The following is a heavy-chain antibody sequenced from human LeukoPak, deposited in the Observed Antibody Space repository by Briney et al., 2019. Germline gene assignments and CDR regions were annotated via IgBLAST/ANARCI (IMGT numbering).Heavy chain of an antibody. CDR3: AKDPKIYSGSLNWLDP. D-gene: IGHD1-26*01. CDR2: IKQDGSEK. J-gene: IGHJ5*02. Sequence: GGSLRLSCAASGFTFSSYWMSWVRQAPGKGLEWVANIKQDGSEKYYVDSVKGRFTISRDNAKNSLYLQMNSLRAEDTAVYYCAKDPKIYSGSLNWLDPWGQGTLVTVSS. CDR1: GFTFSSYW. V-gene: IGHV3-7*03.